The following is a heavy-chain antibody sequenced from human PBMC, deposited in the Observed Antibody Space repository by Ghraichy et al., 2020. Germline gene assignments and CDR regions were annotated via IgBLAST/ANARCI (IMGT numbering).Heavy chain of an antibody. Sequence: LSLTCVASRFMFSIYGMHWVRQAPGKGLEWVAAISYDSKKEYYPDSVKGRFTISRDNSMNTLYLQMNSLRLEDTALYYCAKGRSYCSAGSCYSSGGLDVWGRGTTVTVSS. CDR2: ISYDSKKE. CDR3: AKGRSYCSAGSCYSSGGLDV. V-gene: IGHV3-30*18. J-gene: IGHJ6*02. CDR1: RFMFSIYG. D-gene: IGHD2-15*01.